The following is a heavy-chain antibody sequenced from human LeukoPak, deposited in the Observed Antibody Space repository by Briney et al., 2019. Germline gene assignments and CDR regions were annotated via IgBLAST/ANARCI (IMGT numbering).Heavy chain of an antibody. CDR1: GFTVSSNY. D-gene: IGHD2-2*01. J-gene: IGHJ6*03. CDR2: IYSGGST. V-gene: IGHV3-53*01. CDR3: AKGGSDGGYCSSTSCLARGYYYYMDV. Sequence: GGSLRLSCAASGFTVSSNYMSWVRQAPGKGLEWVSVIYSGGSTYYADSVKGRFTISRDNSKNTLYLQMNSLRAEDTAVYYCAKGGSDGGYCSSTSCLARGYYYYMDVWGKGTTVTVSS.